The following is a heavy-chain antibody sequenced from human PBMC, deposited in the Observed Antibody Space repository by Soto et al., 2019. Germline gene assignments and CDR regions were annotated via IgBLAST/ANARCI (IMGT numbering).Heavy chain of an antibody. Sequence: QVQLVESGGDVVQPGRSLRLSCAASGFTFSSYGMHWVRQAPGKGLEWVAVIGYDGSNKYYADSVKGRFTISRDNSKNTLYMLMNRLRAEDTAVYYCGRDGVINSDVWSGYFPNSDFDYWGQGTLVTVSS. V-gene: IGHV3-33*01. CDR3: GRDGVINSDVWSGYFPNSDFDY. D-gene: IGHD3-3*01. CDR1: GFTFSSYG. CDR2: IGYDGSNK. J-gene: IGHJ4*02.